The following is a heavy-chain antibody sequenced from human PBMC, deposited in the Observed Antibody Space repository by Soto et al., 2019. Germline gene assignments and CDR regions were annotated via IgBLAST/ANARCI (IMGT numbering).Heavy chain of an antibody. Sequence: ASVKVSCKASGYTFTMYGISCVLQSPLQGLEWMGWISAYNGNTNYAQKLQGRVTMTRDTSISTVYMELSRLRFDDTAVYYCARVIRGAYYNSPLDTWGQGTVVTVSS. CDR1: GYTFTMYG. CDR2: ISAYNGNT. J-gene: IGHJ5*02. D-gene: IGHD3-10*01. CDR3: ARVIRGAYYNSPLDT. V-gene: IGHV1-18*01.